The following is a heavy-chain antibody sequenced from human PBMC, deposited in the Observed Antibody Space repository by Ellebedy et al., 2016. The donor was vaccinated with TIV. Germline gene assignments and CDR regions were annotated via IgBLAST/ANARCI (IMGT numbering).Heavy chain of an antibody. CDR1: GGSISSYY. D-gene: IGHD5-18*01. V-gene: IGHV4-59*12. Sequence: SETLSLXXTVSGGSISSYYWSWIRQPPGKGLEWIGYIYYSGSTNYNPSLKSRVTISVDTSKNQFSLKLSSVTAADTAVYCCARDYWVLVDTAMVTFDYWGQGTLVTVSS. CDR3: ARDYWVLVDTAMVTFDY. J-gene: IGHJ4*02. CDR2: IYYSGST.